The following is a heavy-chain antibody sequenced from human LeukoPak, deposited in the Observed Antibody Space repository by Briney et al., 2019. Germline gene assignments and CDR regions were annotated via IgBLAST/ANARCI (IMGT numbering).Heavy chain of an antibody. J-gene: IGHJ4*02. CDR3: ARLRAAQTYDY. CDR2: IKVDGSEK. D-gene: IGHD6-13*01. V-gene: IGHV3-7*05. CDR1: GFTFNTHW. Sequence: QPGGSLRLSCAASGFTFNTHWMSWLRQAPGKGLEWVANIKVDGSEKYYVDSVKGRFTISRDNAKNSLYLQMNSLRAEDTAVYYCARLRAAQTYDYWGQGTLVTVSS.